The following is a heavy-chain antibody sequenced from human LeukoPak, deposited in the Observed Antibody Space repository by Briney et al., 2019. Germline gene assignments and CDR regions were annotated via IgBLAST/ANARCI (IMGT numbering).Heavy chain of an antibody. CDR2: ISWNSGSI. D-gene: IGHD5-12*01. V-gene: IGHV3-9*01. CDR3: AKDSRVYSGYEDDAFDI. CDR1: GFTFDDYA. J-gene: IGHJ3*02. Sequence: GGSLRLSCAASGFTFDDYAMHWVRQAPGKGLEWVSGISWNSGSIGYADSVKGRFTISRDNAKNSLYLQMNSLGAEDTALYYCAKDSRVYSGYEDDAFDIWGQGTMVTVSS.